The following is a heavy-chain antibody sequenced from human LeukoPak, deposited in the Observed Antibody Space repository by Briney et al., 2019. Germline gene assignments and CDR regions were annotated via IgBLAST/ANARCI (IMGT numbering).Heavy chain of an antibody. D-gene: IGHD3-10*01. CDR3: AKGGGMVQGVIPFMDV. V-gene: IGHV3-30*02. Sequence: PGGSLRLSCAASGFTFSNYGMHWVRQAPGKGPEWVAFIRYDGSNKYYADSVKGRFTISRDSSKNTLYLQMNSLRAEDTAVYYCAKGGGMVQGVIPFMDVWGKGTTVTVSS. J-gene: IGHJ6*03. CDR1: GFTFSNYG. CDR2: IRYDGSNK.